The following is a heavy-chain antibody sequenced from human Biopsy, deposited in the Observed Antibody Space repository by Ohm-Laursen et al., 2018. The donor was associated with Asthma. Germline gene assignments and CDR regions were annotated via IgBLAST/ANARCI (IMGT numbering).Heavy chain of an antibody. CDR1: GGYTGSSDHH. V-gene: IGHV4-30-4*01. CDR2: VFWSGST. D-gene: IGHD4-17*01. J-gene: IGHJ6*02. CDR3: ARVVSYGDIYFGIDV. Sequence: TLSLTCRVSGGYTGSSDHHWAWIRQAPGKGLEWIGFVFWSGSTHYSRSLERRVSISIDTATNEFSMKLWSVTPADTAVYFCARVVSYGDIYFGIDVWGPGNPGHRLL.